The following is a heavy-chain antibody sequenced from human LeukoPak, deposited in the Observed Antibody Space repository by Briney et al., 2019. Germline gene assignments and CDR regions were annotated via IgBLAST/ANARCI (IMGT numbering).Heavy chain of an antibody. CDR1: DDSLSTNSYY. J-gene: IGHJ4*02. D-gene: IGHD1/OR15-1a*01. CDR3: TRGTDSSKLGDY. V-gene: IGHV4-39*01. CDR2: IHYTGIT. Sequence: SETLSLTCSVSDDSLSTNSYYWGWVRQPPGKGLEWVANIHYTGITQSNPSFGSRVTLSADTSKKQFSLKLTSMTAADTAVYYCTRGTDSSKLGDYWGRGILVTVSS.